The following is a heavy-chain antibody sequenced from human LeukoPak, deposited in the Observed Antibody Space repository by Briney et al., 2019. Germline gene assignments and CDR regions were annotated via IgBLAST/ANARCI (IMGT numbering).Heavy chain of an antibody. J-gene: IGHJ4*02. CDR2: INPSGGST. CDR1: GYTFTSYY. CDR3: ASRLAAAGKIAVDY. D-gene: IGHD6-13*01. V-gene: IGHV1-46*01. Sequence: ASVKVSCKASGYTFTSYYTHWVRQAPGQGLEWMRIINPSGGSTSYAQKFQGRVTMTRDTSTSTVYMELSSLRSEDTAVYYCASRLAAAGKIAVDYWGQGTLVTVSS.